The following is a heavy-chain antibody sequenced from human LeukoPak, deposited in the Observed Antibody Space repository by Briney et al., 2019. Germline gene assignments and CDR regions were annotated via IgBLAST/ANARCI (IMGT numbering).Heavy chain of an antibody. J-gene: IGHJ4*02. CDR3: ATLPYFYYYDTLIAPDHFDY. V-gene: IGHV3-43*02. Sequence: GGSLRLSCAASGFTFDAYAMHWVRQAPGKGLEWVSLISGDGDTTYYGDSVKGRFTISRDNSKNSLFLQMNSLRSEDTALYYCATLPYFYYYDTLIAPDHFDYWGQGTLVTVSS. D-gene: IGHD3-9*01. CDR1: GFTFDAYA. CDR2: ISGDGDTT.